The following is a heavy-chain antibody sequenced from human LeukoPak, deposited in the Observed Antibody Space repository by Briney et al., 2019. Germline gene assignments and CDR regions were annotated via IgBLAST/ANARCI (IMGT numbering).Heavy chain of an antibody. J-gene: IGHJ5*02. CDR2: VYYSGST. Sequence: PSETLSLTCTVSGGSISSISYYWGWIRQPPGKGLQWIGSVYYSGSTYNDPSLESRVTISVDASKNQFSLKLSSVTAADTAVYYCARQYRSSGSRYPNIFDPWGQGTLVTVSS. D-gene: IGHD2-15*01. CDR3: ARQYRSSGSRYPNIFDP. CDR1: GGSISSISYY. V-gene: IGHV4-39*01.